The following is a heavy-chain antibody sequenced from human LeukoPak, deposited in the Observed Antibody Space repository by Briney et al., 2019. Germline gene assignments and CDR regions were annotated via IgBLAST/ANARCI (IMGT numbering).Heavy chain of an antibody. CDR2: IFNGGNTI. V-gene: IGHV3-11*01. J-gene: IGHJ6*02. Sequence: GGSLRLSCAASGFTFSDHYMSWIRRAPGRGLEWVSYIFNGGNTIYYGDSVKGRFTISRDNAKNSLYLQMNSLRAEDTAVYYCARGHYGLDIWGQGTTVTVSS. CDR1: GFTFSDHY. CDR3: ARGHYGLDI.